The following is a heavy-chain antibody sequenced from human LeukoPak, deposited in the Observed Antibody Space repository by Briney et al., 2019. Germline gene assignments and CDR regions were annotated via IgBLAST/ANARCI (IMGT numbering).Heavy chain of an antibody. J-gene: IGHJ6*02. CDR1: GFTFSTYW. D-gene: IGHD1-26*01. Sequence: GGSLRLSCAASGFTFSTYWMHWVRQAPGKGLVWVSRINSDGSSTNYADSVEGRFTISRDNAKNTLYLQMNSLRAEDTAVYYCARVGVGYGMDVWGQGTTVTVSS. V-gene: IGHV3-74*01. CDR2: INSDGSST. CDR3: ARVGVGYGMDV.